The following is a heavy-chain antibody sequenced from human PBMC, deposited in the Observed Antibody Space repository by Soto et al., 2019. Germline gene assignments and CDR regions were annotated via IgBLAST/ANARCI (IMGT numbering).Heavy chain of an antibody. V-gene: IGHV3-66*01. CDR1: GFTVSSNY. D-gene: IGHD2-15*01. Sequence: GRSLRLSCAASGFTVSSNYMSWVSQAPGKGLEWVSVIYSGGSTYYADSVKGRFTISRDNSKNTLYLQMNSLRAEDTAVYYCARDHIVVVVAATPTYYYYGMDVWGQGTTVTVSS. CDR3: ARDHIVVVVAATPTYYYYGMDV. CDR2: IYSGGST. J-gene: IGHJ6*02.